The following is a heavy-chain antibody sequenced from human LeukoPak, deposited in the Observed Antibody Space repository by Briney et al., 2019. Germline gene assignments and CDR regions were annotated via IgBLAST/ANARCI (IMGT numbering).Heavy chain of an antibody. CDR3: ARDFGEMPNY. J-gene: IGHJ4*02. CDR2: IDPSGGST. V-gene: IGHV1-46*01. D-gene: IGHD5-24*01. Sequence: GASVKVSCKASGYIFTRYYMHWVRQAPGQGLEWMGIIDPSGGSTSYAQNLQGGVTMTRDATTNTVYLELSSLRSEDTAVYYCARDFGEMPNYWGQGTLVTVSS. CDR1: GYIFTRYY.